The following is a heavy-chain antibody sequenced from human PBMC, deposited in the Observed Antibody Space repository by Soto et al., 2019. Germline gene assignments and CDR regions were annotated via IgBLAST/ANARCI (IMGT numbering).Heavy chain of an antibody. CDR3: ARRWAPHYDFWSGLSRYYFDY. CDR1: GGSFSGYY. D-gene: IGHD3-3*01. Sequence: PSETLSLTCAVYGGSFSGYYWSWIRQPPGKGLEWIGEINHSGSTNYNPSLKSRVTISVDTSKNQFSLKLSSVTAADTAVYYCARRWAPHYDFWSGLSRYYFDYWGQGTLVTVSS. V-gene: IGHV4-34*01. J-gene: IGHJ4*02. CDR2: INHSGST.